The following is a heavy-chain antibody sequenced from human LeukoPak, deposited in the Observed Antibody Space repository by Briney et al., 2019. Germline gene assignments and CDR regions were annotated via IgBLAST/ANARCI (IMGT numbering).Heavy chain of an antibody. CDR3: ARSPHIVVVPAATLLYNWFDP. Sequence: GESLKISCKGSGYSFTSYWIGWVRQMPGKGLECMGIIYHGDSDTRYSPSFQGQVTISADKSIRTAYLQWSSLKASDTAMYYCARSPHIVVVPAATLLYNWFDPWGQGTLVTVSS. V-gene: IGHV5-51*01. CDR1: GYSFTSYW. CDR2: IYHGDSDT. J-gene: IGHJ5*02. D-gene: IGHD2-2*01.